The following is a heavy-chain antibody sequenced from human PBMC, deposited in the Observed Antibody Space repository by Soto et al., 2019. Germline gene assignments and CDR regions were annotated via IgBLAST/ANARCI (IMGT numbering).Heavy chain of an antibody. V-gene: IGHV3-23*01. CDR1: GFILNNYA. Sequence: VQLLESGGDLVQPGGSLRLSCVASGFILNNYAMSWVRQAPGKGLEWVSTIGGTDGDSDGVPWYEDSVKGRFSISRDSSATILFLHMDNLRAENSAIYYCVKRGRNWGAFVFWGQGTTVVVSS. CDR2: IGGTDGDSDGVP. J-gene: IGHJ3*01. D-gene: IGHD7-27*01. CDR3: VKRGRNWGAFVF.